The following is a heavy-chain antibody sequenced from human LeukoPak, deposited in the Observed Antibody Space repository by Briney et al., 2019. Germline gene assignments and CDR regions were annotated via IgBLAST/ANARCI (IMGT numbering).Heavy chain of an antibody. D-gene: IGHD1-26*01. V-gene: IGHV1-2*02. Sequence: ASVKVSCKASGYTFTGYYMHWVRQAPGQGLEWMGWINPNSGGTNYAQKFQGRVTMTRDTSISTAYMELSRLRSDDTAVYYCARPGDLSGSYYVDAFDIWGQGTMVTVSS. CDR3: ARPGDLSGSYYVDAFDI. CDR1: GYTFTGYY. CDR2: INPNSGGT. J-gene: IGHJ3*02.